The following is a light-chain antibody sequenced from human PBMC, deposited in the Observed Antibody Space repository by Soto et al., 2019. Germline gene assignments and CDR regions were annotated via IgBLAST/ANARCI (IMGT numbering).Light chain of an antibody. Sequence: VLTQSASTLSLTPGESSILSCRASQSISSSYLAWHQQKPGQAPRLLIHAAFSKATGTSDRCSGRGGRKVFILTISRLEHEVSAVYYCQQYGNSDTFGQGTKVDIK. CDR3: QQYGNSDT. J-gene: IGKJ2*01. CDR2: AAF. CDR1: QSISSSY. V-gene: IGKV3-20*01.